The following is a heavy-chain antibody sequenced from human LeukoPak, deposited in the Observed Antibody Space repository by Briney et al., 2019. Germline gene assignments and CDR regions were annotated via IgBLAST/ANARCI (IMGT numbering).Heavy chain of an antibody. V-gene: IGHV5-51*01. CDR2: IYPGDSDT. J-gene: IGHJ5*02. Sequence: GESLKISFKGSGYRFTSYWIGWVRPLPGKGVGWMGIIYPGDSDTRYSPSFQGQVTISADKSISTAYLQWSSLKASDTAMYYCALGIPSWLYNWFDPWGQGTLVTVSS. CDR1: GYRFTSYW. CDR3: ALGIPSWLYNWFDP. D-gene: IGHD3-10*01.